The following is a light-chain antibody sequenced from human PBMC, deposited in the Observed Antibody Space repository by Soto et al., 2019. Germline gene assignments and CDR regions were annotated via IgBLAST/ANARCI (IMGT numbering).Light chain of an antibody. V-gene: IGLV4-69*01. CDR2: VKSDGSH. CDR3: QTWDTGIVV. J-gene: IGLJ2*01. CDR1: SGHGHYG. Sequence: VLTQSPSASASLGASVKLSCTLSSGHGHYGIAWHQQQPEKGPRYLMKVKSDGSHNKGDGIPDRFSGSSSGAERYLVISSLQSEDEADYYCQTWDTGIVVFGGGTKLTVL.